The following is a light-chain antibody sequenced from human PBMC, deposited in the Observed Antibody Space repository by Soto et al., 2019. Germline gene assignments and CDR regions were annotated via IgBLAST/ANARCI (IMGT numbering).Light chain of an antibody. CDR1: SSNIGADFD. Sequence: QAVVTQPPSVSGAPGQSVTISCTGSSSNIGADFDVHWYQHLPGTAPRLLIYGHSNRPSGVPDRFSGSKSGTSASLAITGLQAEDEADYYCQSYDSGLSGYVFGAGTKLTVL. CDR2: GHS. V-gene: IGLV1-40*01. J-gene: IGLJ1*01. CDR3: QSYDSGLSGYV.